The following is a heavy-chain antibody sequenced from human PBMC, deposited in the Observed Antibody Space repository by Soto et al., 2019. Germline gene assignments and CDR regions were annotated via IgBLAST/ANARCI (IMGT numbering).Heavy chain of an antibody. CDR3: ARGPLSLYSADFR. CDR2: INGGNGDT. CDR1: GYTFTSYA. V-gene: IGHV1-3*01. J-gene: IGHJ4*02. D-gene: IGHD1-26*01. Sequence: QVQLVQSGAEVKKPGASGRISCRTSGYTFTSYAITWLRHAPGQGLEWMGWINGGNGDTKYSQKFQDRLSITRDTSETTVSLGLSSLTSEDTAIYYCARGPLSLYSADFRWGQGTLVTVSS.